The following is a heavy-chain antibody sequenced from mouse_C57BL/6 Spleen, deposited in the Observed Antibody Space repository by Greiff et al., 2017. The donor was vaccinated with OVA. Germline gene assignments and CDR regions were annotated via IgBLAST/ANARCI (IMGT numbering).Heavy chain of an antibody. CDR1: GFNIKDDY. CDR3: TQFYAMDY. V-gene: IGHV14-4*01. Sequence: EVKLMESGAELVRPGASVKLSCTASGFNIKDDYMHWVKQRPEQGLEWIGWIDPENGDTEYASKFQGKATITADTSSNTAYLQLSSLTSEDTAVYYCTQFYAMDYWGQGTSVTVSS. CDR2: IDPENGDT. J-gene: IGHJ4*01.